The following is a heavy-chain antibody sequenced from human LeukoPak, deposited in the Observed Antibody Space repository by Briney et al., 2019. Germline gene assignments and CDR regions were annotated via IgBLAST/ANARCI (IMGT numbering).Heavy chain of an antibody. CDR1: GGSISSCY. CDR3: ASVVVTATEYYFDY. D-gene: IGHD2-21*02. J-gene: IGHJ4*02. V-gene: IGHV4-59*12. Sequence: SETLSLTCTVSGGSISSCYWSWIRQPPGKGLEWIGYIYYSGSTNYNPSLKSRVTISVDTSKNQFSLKLSSVTAADTAVYYCASVVVTATEYYFDYWGQGTLVTVSS. CDR2: IYYSGST.